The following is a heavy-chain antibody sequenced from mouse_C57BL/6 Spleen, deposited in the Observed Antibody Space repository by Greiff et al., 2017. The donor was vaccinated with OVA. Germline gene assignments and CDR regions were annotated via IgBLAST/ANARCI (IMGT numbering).Heavy chain of an antibody. D-gene: IGHD1-1*01. Sequence: EVQRVESGPGMVKPSQSLSLTCTVTGYSITSGYDWHWIRHFPGNKLEWMGYISYSGSTNYNPSLKSRISITHDTSKNHFFLKLNSVTTEDTATYYCARGDYGTFYFDYWGQGTTLTVSS. CDR3: ARGDYGTFYFDY. CDR2: ISYSGST. J-gene: IGHJ2*01. CDR1: GYSITSGYD. V-gene: IGHV3-1*01.